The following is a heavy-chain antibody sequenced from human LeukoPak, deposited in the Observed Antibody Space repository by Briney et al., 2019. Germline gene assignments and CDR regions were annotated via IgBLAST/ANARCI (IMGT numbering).Heavy chain of an antibody. CDR1: GGSISSYY. J-gene: IGHJ6*02. CDR3: ARAGRYYYYGMDV. CDR2: IYYSGST. Sequence: SETLSLTCTVSGGSISSYYWSWIRQPPGKGLEWIGYIYYSGSTNHNPSLKSRVTISVDTSKNQFSLKLSSVTAADTAVYYCARAGRYYYYGMDVWGQGTTVTVSS. V-gene: IGHV4-59*01.